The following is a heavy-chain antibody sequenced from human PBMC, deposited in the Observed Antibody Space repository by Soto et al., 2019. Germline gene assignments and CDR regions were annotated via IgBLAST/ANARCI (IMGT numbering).Heavy chain of an antibody. D-gene: IGHD2-15*01. V-gene: IGHV4-39*02. Sequence: SETLSLTCTVSEGSINWSPDYWGWLRQPPGKEPQWIASVHYTASTYYNPSLKSRVTISVDTSKNQFSLNLRSVTAADTAIYYCARATPGYPGRAFHIWGQGKMVTVSS. CDR1: EGSINWSPDY. J-gene: IGHJ3*02. CDR2: VHYTAST. CDR3: ARATPGYPGRAFHI.